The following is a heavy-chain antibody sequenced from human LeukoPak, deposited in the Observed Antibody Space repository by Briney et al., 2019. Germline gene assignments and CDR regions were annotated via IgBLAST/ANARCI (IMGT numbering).Heavy chain of an antibody. Sequence: SVKVSCKASGGTFSSYAISWVRQAPGQGLEWMGGIIPIFGTANYAQKFQGRVTITTDESTSTAYMELSSLRSEDTAVYYCARDRRQQQLGGSMDYWGQGTLVTVSS. CDR2: IIPIFGTA. CDR3: ARDRRQQQLGGSMDY. J-gene: IGHJ4*02. D-gene: IGHD6-13*01. V-gene: IGHV1-69*05. CDR1: GGTFSSYA.